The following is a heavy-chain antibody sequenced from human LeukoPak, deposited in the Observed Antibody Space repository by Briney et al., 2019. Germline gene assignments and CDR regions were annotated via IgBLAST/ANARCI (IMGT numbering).Heavy chain of an antibody. Sequence: PGGSLRLSCAASGFTFSSYSMNWVRQPPGKGLEWIGYINYSGSTSYNPSLKSRVTISLVTSKNQFSLRLTSVTAADTAVYYCARGLSATTQLWMGYWGQGTLVTVSS. V-gene: IGHV4-59*01. J-gene: IGHJ4*02. CDR2: INYSGST. D-gene: IGHD3-16*01. CDR3: ARGLSATTQLWMGY. CDR1: GFTFSSYS.